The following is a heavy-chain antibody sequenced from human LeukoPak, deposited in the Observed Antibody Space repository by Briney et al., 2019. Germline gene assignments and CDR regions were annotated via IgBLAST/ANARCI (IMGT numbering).Heavy chain of an antibody. D-gene: IGHD2-21*01. CDR1: GYSFTNYG. V-gene: IGHV1-18*01. Sequence: ASVKVSCKASGYSFTNYGISWVRQAPGQGLEWMGWISGYNGNTNYAQKDQGRVTMTTDTSTSTAYMELRSLRSDDTAVYYCARDCLIAHWGQGTLVTVSS. CDR2: ISGYNGNT. CDR3: ARDCLIAH. J-gene: IGHJ4*02.